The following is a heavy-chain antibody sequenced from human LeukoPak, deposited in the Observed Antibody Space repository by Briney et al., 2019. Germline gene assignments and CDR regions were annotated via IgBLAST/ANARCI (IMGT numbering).Heavy chain of an antibody. CDR1: GGSISSYY. CDR3: ARGRYYSSSWYFRFDP. D-gene: IGHD6-13*01. J-gene: IGHJ5*02. Sequence: SETLSLTCTVSGGSISSYYWSWIRQPPGKGLEWIGYIYYSGSTNYNPSLKSRVTMSVDTSKNQFSLKLSSVTAADTAVYYCARGRYYSSSWYFRFDPWGQGTLVTVSS. CDR2: IYYSGST. V-gene: IGHV4-59*12.